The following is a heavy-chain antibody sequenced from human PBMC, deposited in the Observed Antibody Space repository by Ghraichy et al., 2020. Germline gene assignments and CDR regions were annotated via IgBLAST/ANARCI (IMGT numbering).Heavy chain of an antibody. CDR2: IYYSGTT. J-gene: IGHJ5*02. D-gene: IGHD2-15*01. CDR1: GGSISSTSYY. CDR3: ARREIYCSGGSCFGEFDP. Sequence: SETLSLTCTVSGGSISSTSYYWGWIRQPPGKGLEWIGSIYYSGTTYYNPSLKSRVTISVDTSKNQFSLKLSSVTAADTAVYYCARREIYCSGGSCFGEFDPWGQGTLVTVSS. V-gene: IGHV4-39*01.